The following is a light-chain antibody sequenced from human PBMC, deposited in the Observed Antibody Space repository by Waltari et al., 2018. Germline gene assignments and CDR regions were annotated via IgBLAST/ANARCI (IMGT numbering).Light chain of an antibody. J-gene: IGLJ2*01. V-gene: IGLV1-44*01. CDR2: TNN. CDR1: SSHIGSTP. CDR3: AAWDDSLNVVL. Sequence: QSVLTQPPSASGTPGQRVTISCSGSSSHIGSTPVNWYQQLPGTAPKLLIYTNNQRPSGVPDRFSGSKSGTSASLAISGLQSEDEADYYCAAWDDSLNVVLFGGGTKLTVL.